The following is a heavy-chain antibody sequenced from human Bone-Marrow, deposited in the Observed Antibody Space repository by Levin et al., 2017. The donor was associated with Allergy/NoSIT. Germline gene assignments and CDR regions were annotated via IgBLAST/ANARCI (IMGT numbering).Heavy chain of an antibody. CDR2: ISSSSSTI. CDR1: GFTFSSYS. V-gene: IGHV3-48*02. CDR3: ARDRGYDSSGFTDSVFDY. J-gene: IGHJ4*02. D-gene: IGHD3-22*01. Sequence: GESLKISCAASGFTFSSYSMNWVRQAPGKGLEWVSYISSSSSTIYYADSVKGRFTISRDNAKNSLYLQMNSLRDEDTAVYYCARDRGYDSSGFTDSVFDYWGQGTLVTVSS.